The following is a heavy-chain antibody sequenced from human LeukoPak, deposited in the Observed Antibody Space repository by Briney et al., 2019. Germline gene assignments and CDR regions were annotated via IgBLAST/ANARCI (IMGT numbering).Heavy chain of an antibody. V-gene: IGHV3-15*01. CDR1: GFTFSNAW. D-gene: IGHD2-2*02. J-gene: IGHJ4*02. CDR3: TTDSIPVHFDY. CDR2: IKSKIDGGTT. Sequence: GGSLRLSCAASGFTFSNAWMSWVRQAPGKGLEWVGRIKSKIDGGTTDYAAPVKGRFTISRDDSKTTLYLQMHGLKTEDTAVYYCTTDSIPVHFDYWGPGTLVTVSS.